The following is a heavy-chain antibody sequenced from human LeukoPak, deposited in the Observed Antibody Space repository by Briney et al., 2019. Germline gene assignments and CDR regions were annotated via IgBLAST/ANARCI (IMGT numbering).Heavy chain of an antibody. CDR2: ISGSGGST. J-gene: IGHJ4*02. D-gene: IGHD5-18*01. Sequence: GGSLRLSCAASGFTFSSYAMSWVRQAPGKGLEWVSGISGSGGSTYYADAVKGRFTISRDSSKNTLYLQMNSLRAEDTAVYYCAKGRGYSYGYEDYWGQGTLVTVSS. CDR3: AKGRGYSYGYEDY. V-gene: IGHV3-23*01. CDR1: GFTFSSYA.